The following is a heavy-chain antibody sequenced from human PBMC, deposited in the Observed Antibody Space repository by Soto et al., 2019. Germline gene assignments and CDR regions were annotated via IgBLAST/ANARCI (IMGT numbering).Heavy chain of an antibody. CDR2: INHSGST. CDR3: ARGRIVVVVAATLFKGSNAFDI. CDR1: GGSFSGYY. V-gene: IGHV4-34*01. Sequence: ASETLSLTCAVYGGSFSGYYWSWIRQPPGKGLEWIGEINHSGSTNYNPSLKSRVTISVDTSKNQFSLKLSSVTAADTAVYYCARGRIVVVVAATLFKGSNAFDIWGQGTMVTVSS. J-gene: IGHJ3*02. D-gene: IGHD2-15*01.